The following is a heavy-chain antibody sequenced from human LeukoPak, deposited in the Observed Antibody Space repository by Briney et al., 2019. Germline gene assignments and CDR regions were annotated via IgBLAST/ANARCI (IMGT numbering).Heavy chain of an antibody. V-gene: IGHV4-59*01. CDR3: ARWSRGGNWFDP. CDR1: GGSNNRYY. J-gene: IGHJ5*02. Sequence: SETLSLTCTVSGGSNNRYYWSWIRQPPGKGLEWIGYIFYSGGTTYKPSLKSRVTISVDRSKNQFSLKLSSVTAADTAVYYCARWSRGGNWFDPWGQGTLVTVSS. CDR2: IFYSGGT.